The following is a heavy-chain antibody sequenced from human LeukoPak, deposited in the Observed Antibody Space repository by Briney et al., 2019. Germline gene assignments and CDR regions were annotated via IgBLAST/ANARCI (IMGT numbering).Heavy chain of an antibody. CDR1: GYTFTSYY. Sequence: ASVKVSCKASGYTFTSYYMHWVRQAPGQGLEWMGIINPSGGSTNYAQKFQGRVTITTDESTSTAYMELSSLRSEDTAVYYCARERVGSLSADAFDIWGQGTVVTVSS. V-gene: IGHV1-46*01. D-gene: IGHD1-26*01. CDR3: ARERVGSLSADAFDI. CDR2: INPSGGST. J-gene: IGHJ3*02.